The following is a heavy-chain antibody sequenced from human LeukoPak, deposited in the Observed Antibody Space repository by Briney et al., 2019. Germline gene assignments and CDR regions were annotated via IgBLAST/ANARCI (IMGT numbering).Heavy chain of an antibody. D-gene: IGHD5-18*01. CDR1: GGSVTSGSYY. J-gene: IGHJ6*03. CDR3: ARGRTADYYQSSMDV. CDR2: IYISGTT. V-gene: IGHV4-61*02. Sequence: SETLSLTCTVSGGSVTSGSYYWTWVRQTAVKALEWIGRIYISGTTNYNPSLNSRVTISLDTSKNQFSLKLSSVSAADTAVYSCARGRTADYYQSSMDVWGKGTTVTVSS.